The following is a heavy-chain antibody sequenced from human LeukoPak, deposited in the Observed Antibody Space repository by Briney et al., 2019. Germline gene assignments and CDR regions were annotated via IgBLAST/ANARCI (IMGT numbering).Heavy chain of an antibody. CDR3: AGGRTRAFDI. CDR1: GGSISSYY. CDR2: IYYSGST. V-gene: IGHV4-59*01. J-gene: IGHJ3*02. D-gene: IGHD3-16*01. Sequence: SETLSLTCTVSGGSISSYYWSWIRQPPGKGVEWIGYIYYSGSTNYNPSLKSRVTISVDTSKNQFSLKLSSVTAADTAVYYCAGGRTRAFDIWGQGTMVTVSS.